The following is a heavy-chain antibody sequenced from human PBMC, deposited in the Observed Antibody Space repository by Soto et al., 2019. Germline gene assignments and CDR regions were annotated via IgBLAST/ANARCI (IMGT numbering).Heavy chain of an antibody. D-gene: IGHD7-27*01. CDR3: ARETGDGYGMDV. J-gene: IGHJ6*02. Sequence: ASVKVSCTASVYTLNGDYMHWVREAPGRGLEWVGWINPNCGGTNYVQQFQGRVTMTRDTSISTAYMALSRLTSDDTAVYYCARETGDGYGMDVWGQGTTVTVPS. CDR1: VYTLNGDY. CDR2: INPNCGGT. V-gene: IGHV1-2*02.